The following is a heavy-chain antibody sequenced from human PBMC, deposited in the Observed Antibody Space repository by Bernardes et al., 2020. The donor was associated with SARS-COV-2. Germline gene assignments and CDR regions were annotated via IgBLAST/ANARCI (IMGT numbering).Heavy chain of an antibody. CDR2: INPNSGGT. V-gene: IGHV1-2*02. D-gene: IGHD6-19*01. Sequence: ASVKVSCKASGYTFTYYHIHWVRQAPGQGLEWMGWINPNSGGTNYAQKFQGRVTMTRDTSISTVYMELRRLRSDDTAVYYCARDFQYSTVAGTGGIDVWGQGTTVTVSS. J-gene: IGHJ6*02. CDR1: GYTFTYYH. CDR3: ARDFQYSTVAGTGGIDV.